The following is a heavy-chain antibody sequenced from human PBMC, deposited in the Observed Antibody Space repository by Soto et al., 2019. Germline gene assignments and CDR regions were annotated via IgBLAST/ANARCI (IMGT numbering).Heavy chain of an antibody. CDR3: ARGGISHWAYFYYMDV. CDR1: GGSLSDYF. Sequence: SETLSLTCVVSGGSLSDYFWSWIRQPPGMALEWIGEINHLGSINYNPSLKSRVTMSVDTSKNQFSLTLNSATAADTATYYCARGGISHWAYFYYMDVWDRGTTVT. V-gene: IGHV4-34*01. CDR2: INHLGSI. D-gene: IGHD2-21*01. J-gene: IGHJ6*03.